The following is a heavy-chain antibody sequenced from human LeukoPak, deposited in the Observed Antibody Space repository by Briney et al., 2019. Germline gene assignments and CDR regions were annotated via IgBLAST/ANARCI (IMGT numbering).Heavy chain of an antibody. D-gene: IGHD3-10*01. CDR1: GGSISSSSYY. CDR3: ARVRAGYASVTYSLPYPDY. Sequence: SETLSLTCTVSGGSISSSSYYWGWIRQPPGKGLEWFGSIYYCASTYYNTSLKSRVTISVDTSKNQFSLKMSSVTAADTAVYYCARVRAGYASVTYSLPYPDYWGQGTLVIVSS. CDR2: IYYCAST. V-gene: IGHV4-39*07. J-gene: IGHJ4*02.